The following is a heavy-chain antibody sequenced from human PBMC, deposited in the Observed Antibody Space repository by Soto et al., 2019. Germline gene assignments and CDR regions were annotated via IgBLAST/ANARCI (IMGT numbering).Heavy chain of an antibody. D-gene: IGHD3-22*01. J-gene: IGHJ6*02. CDR2: INHSGST. CDR1: GGSFSGYY. Sequence: SETLSLTCAVYGGSFSGYYWSWIRQPPGKGLEWIGEINHSGSTNYNPSLKSRVTISVDTSKNQFSLKLSSVTAADTAVYYCARGSPPYYYDSSGYQPYYYYYYGMDVWGQGTTVTVSS. CDR3: ARGSPPYYYDSSGYQPYYYYYYGMDV. V-gene: IGHV4-34*01.